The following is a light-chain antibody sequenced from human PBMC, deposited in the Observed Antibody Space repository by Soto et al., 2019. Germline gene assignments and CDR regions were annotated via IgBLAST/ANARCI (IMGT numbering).Light chain of an antibody. J-gene: IGKJ1*01. CDR2: KSS. Sequence: DIQMTQSPSTLSASVGDRVTITCRASQSISSWLAWYQQQPGKAPKLLIYKSSSFESGVPSRFSGSGSGTEFTLTISSLQPDDFATYYCQQYNSYPWTFGQGTKVEIK. CDR3: QQYNSYPWT. V-gene: IGKV1-5*03. CDR1: QSISSW.